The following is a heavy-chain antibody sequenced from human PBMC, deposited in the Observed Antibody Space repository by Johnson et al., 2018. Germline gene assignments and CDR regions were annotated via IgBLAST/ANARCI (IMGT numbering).Heavy chain of an antibody. CDR2: IKQDGSEK. V-gene: IGHV3-7*01. CDR3: ARDQNYDCWSGYYMEYYYMDV. Sequence: VQLVESGGGLVQXGGSLRLXCAASGFTFSSYWMSWVRQVPGKGLEWVANIKQDGSEKYYVDSVKGRFTISRDNAKNSLHLQMNSLRVEDTAVYYWARDQNYDCWSGYYMEYYYMDVWGKGTTVTVSS. D-gene: IGHD3-3*01. CDR1: GFTFSSYW. J-gene: IGHJ6*03.